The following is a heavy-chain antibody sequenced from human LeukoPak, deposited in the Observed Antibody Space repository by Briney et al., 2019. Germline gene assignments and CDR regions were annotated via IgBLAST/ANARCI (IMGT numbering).Heavy chain of an antibody. D-gene: IGHD3-10*01. CDR1: GYTFTSYD. CDR3: ARGLRLTMVRGVISRYYYYYMDV. J-gene: IGHJ6*03. CDR2: MNPNSGNT. V-gene: IGHV1-8*01. Sequence: ASVKVSCKASGYTFTSYDINWVRQATGQGLEWMGWMNPNSGNTGYAQKFQGRVTMTRNTSISTAYMELSSLRSEDTAVYYCARGLRLTMVRGVISRYYYYYMDVWGKGTTVTISS.